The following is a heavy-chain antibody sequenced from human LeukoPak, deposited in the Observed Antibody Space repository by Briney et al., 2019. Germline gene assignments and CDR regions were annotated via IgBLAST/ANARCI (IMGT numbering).Heavy chain of an antibody. V-gene: IGHV3-53*05. CDR3: ARGHSGGYPPYFDY. J-gene: IGHJ4*02. Sequence: PGWSLRFSCGASGFTGGSNYMSGVREAPGKGLEWVSVIYSGGSTYYADSVKGRFTISRDNSKNTLYLQMNSLRAEDTAVYYCARGHSGGYPPYFDYWGQGTLVTVSS. CDR1: GFTGGSNY. CDR2: IYSGGST. D-gene: IGHD1-26*01.